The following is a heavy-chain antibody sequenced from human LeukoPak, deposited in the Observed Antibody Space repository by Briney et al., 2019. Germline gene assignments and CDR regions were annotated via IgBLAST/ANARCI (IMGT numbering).Heavy chain of an antibody. CDR3: ARGEAWVDP. J-gene: IGHJ5*02. V-gene: IGHV1-2*02. Sequence: GASVKVSCKTSGYTFTSYYMHWVRQAPGQGLEWMGWINPNGGGTNYAQKFQGRVTMTRDTSTHTVYMELSSLRFDDTAVYYCARGEAWVDPWGQGTLVTVSS. CDR1: GYTFTSYY. D-gene: IGHD1-26*01. CDR2: INPNGGGT.